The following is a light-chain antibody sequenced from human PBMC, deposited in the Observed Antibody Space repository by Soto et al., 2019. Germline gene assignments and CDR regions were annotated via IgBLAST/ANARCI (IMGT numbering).Light chain of an antibody. J-gene: IGKJ1*01. CDR2: DAS. CDR3: QQYNSYSRT. V-gene: IGKV1-5*01. CDR1: QSISSW. Sequence: DIQMTQSPSTLSASVGDRVTITCRASQSISSWLAWYQQKPGKAPKLLIYDASSLESGVPSRFSGSGSGTEFTLTISRLQPDDFATYYCQQYNSYSRTFRQGTKVEIK.